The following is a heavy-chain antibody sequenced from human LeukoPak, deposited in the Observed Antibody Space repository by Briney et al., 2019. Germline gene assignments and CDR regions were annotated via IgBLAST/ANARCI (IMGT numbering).Heavy chain of an antibody. Sequence: SVKVSCKASGGTFNSYAISWVRQAPGQGLEWMRGIIPMSDTANYPQKFRGRLTITADIPTSTVYMELSSLRSEDTAVYYCAREDDTGRYMGDDAFDIWGQGTMVTVSS. CDR1: GGTFNSYA. V-gene: IGHV1-69*06. CDR3: AREDDTGRYMGDDAFDI. D-gene: IGHD1-26*01. J-gene: IGHJ3*02. CDR2: IIPMSDTA.